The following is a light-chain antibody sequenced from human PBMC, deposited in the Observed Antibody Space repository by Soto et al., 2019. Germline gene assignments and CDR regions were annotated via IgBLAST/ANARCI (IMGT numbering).Light chain of an antibody. CDR2: DAS. CDR3: QQYHRSSIT. CDR1: QSHNNG. Sequence: DIQMTQSPSTLSASLGDRVTITCRASQSHNNGLAWYQQKPGKAPSLLSYDASTLDRGVPSRFSGTGSGTEFTLTISSLKHDDFATYYCQQYHRSSITFGQRTRL. J-gene: IGKJ5*01. V-gene: IGKV1-5*01.